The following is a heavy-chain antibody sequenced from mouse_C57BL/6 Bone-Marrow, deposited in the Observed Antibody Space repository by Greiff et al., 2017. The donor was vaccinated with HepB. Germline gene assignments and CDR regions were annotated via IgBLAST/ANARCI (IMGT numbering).Heavy chain of an antibody. CDR3: ARDRGPLDV. Sequence: EVKVEESGGGLVKPGGSLKLSCAASGFTFSSYAMSWVRQTPEKRLEWVATISDGGSYTYYPDNVKGRFTISRDNAKNNLYLQMSHLKSEDTAMYYCARDRGPLDVWGTGTTVTVSS. D-gene: IGHD3-1*01. CDR1: GFTFSSYA. CDR2: ISDGGSYT. V-gene: IGHV5-4*01. J-gene: IGHJ1*03.